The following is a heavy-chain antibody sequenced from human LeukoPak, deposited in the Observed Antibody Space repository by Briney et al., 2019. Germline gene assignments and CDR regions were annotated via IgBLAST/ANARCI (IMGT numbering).Heavy chain of an antibody. Sequence: GGPLRLSCAASGFTFSNYQMSWVRQAPGKEPQWDAGIRGSSIAYADSVKGRFIISRDNAKSSLYLQLNSLRDEDMAVYYCVRGGDAYASDWFDAWGQGTLVTVSS. CDR3: VRGGDAYASDWFDA. D-gene: IGHD3-10*01. CDR2: IRGSSI. CDR1: GFTFSNYQ. V-gene: IGHV3-48*03. J-gene: IGHJ5*02.